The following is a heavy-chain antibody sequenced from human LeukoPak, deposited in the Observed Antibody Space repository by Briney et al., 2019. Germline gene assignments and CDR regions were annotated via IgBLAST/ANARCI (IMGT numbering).Heavy chain of an antibody. CDR1: GFTFGSYW. CDR3: AREGSSGWYWDY. D-gene: IGHD6-19*01. J-gene: IGHJ4*02. Sequence: PGGSLRLSCAASGFTFGSYWMSWVRQAPGQGLEWVANIKQDGSEKYYVDSVKGRFTISRDNAKNSLYLQMNSLRAEDTAVYYCAREGSSGWYWDYWGQGTLVTVSS. V-gene: IGHV3-7*01. CDR2: IKQDGSEK.